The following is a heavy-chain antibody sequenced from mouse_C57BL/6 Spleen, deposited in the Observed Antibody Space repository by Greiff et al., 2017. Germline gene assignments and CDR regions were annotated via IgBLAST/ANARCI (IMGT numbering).Heavy chain of an antibody. J-gene: IGHJ4*01. CDR1: GYTFTGYN. Sequence: EVQLQQSGPELVKPGASVKIPCKASGYTFTGYNMDWVTQSPGKSLEWIGDINPTDGGTIYNQKFKGKATLTVDKSSSTAYMERRSLTAEDTAVYYWARPDCDWLDYWGQGTSVTVSS. CDR3: ARPDCDWLDY. D-gene: IGHD2-4*01. V-gene: IGHV1-18*01. CDR2: INPTDGGT.